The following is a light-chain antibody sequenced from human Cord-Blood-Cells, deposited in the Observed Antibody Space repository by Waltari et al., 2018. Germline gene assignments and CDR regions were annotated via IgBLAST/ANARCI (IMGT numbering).Light chain of an antibody. V-gene: IGLV2-14*01. CDR2: DVS. Sequence: QSALTQPASVSGSPGQSITISCTGTSSDVGGYHYVSWYQQHPGKAPKLMIYDVSNRASGGSNRVSGSKSGNTASLTISGLQAEDEADYYCSSYTSSSTLVVFGGGTKLTVL. J-gene: IGLJ2*01. CDR3: SSYTSSSTLVV. CDR1: SSDVGGYHY.